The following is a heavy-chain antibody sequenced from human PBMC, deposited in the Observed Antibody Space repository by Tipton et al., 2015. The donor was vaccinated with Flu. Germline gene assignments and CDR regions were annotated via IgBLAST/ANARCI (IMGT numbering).Heavy chain of an antibody. D-gene: IGHD6-13*01. CDR3: ASSSSSHFARRSSDF. J-gene: IGHJ4*02. CDR2: IYYSGST. Sequence: TLSLTCSASGDSVTSYYWSWIRQSPGKGLEWIGYIYYSGSTNYNPSLRGRVTISADRSKKQFSLTLTSVTAADTAVYYCASSSSSHFARRSSDFWGQGTLVTVSS. V-gene: IGHV4-59*02. CDR1: GDSVTSYY.